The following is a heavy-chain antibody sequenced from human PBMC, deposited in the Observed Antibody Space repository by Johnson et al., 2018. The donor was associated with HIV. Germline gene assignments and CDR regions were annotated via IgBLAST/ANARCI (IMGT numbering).Heavy chain of an antibody. V-gene: IGHV3-7*05. Sequence: EQLVESGGGLVQPGGSLRLSCAASGFTFSTYWMSWVRQVPGKGLEWVANIKQDGSEKYYVDSVKGRFTISRDNAKNSLFLQMNSLRADDTAVFYCARDLRVGAIDGFDIWGQGTKVTVAS. D-gene: IGHD1-26*01. CDR1: GFTFSTYW. CDR2: IKQDGSEK. CDR3: ARDLRVGAIDGFDI. J-gene: IGHJ3*02.